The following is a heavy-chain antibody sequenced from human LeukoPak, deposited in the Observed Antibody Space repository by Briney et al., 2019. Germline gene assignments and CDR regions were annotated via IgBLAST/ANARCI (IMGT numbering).Heavy chain of an antibody. CDR1: GGSFSGYY. J-gene: IGHJ3*02. CDR2: INHSGST. Sequence: PSETLSLTCAVYGGSFSGYYWSWIRQPPGKGLEWIGEINHSGSTNYNPSLKSRVTISVDTSKNQFSLKLSSVTAADTAVYYCAGGYYDSSGDAFDIWGQGTMVTVSS. D-gene: IGHD3-22*01. V-gene: IGHV4-34*01. CDR3: AGGYYDSSGDAFDI.